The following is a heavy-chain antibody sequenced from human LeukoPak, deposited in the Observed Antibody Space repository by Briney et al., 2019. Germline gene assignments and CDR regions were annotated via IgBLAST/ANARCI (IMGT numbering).Heavy chain of an antibody. CDR1: GFTFSSYS. V-gene: IGHV3-21*01. D-gene: IGHD5-12*01. Sequence: GGSLRLSCAASGFTFSSYSMNWVRQAPGKGLEWVSSISSSSSYIYYADSVKGRFTISRDNAKNSLYLQMNSLRAADTAVYYCARDSGHSGYDLDYWGQGTLVTVSS. CDR2: ISSSSSYI. J-gene: IGHJ4*02. CDR3: ARDSGHSGYDLDY.